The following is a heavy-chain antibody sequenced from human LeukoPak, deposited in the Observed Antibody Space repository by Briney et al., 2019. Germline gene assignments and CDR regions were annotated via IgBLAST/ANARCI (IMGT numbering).Heavy chain of an antibody. CDR3: ARLLSRDGYNFDY. CDR2: INHSGST. V-gene: IGHV4-34*01. D-gene: IGHD5-24*01. Sequence: PSETLSLTCAVYGGAFSGYYWSWIRQPPGKGLEWIGEINHSGSTNYNPSLKSRVTISVDTSKTQFSLKLSSVTAADTAVYYCARLLSRDGYNFDYWGQGTLVTVSS. CDR1: GGAFSGYY. J-gene: IGHJ4*02.